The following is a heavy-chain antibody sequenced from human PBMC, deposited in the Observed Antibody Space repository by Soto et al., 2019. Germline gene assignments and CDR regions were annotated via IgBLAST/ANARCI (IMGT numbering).Heavy chain of an antibody. D-gene: IGHD3-22*01. V-gene: IGHV3-30*19. CDR3: ARAMGRPDYYDSSGSPGYFDY. Sequence: SLRLSCAASGVTFSSYGMHWARQAPGKGLEWGAVISDDRSNKYYADSVKGGFTISRDNSKSTLYLQMNSLRAEDTAVYYCARAMGRPDYYDSSGSPGYFDYWGQGTLVPVSS. CDR2: ISDDRSNK. CDR1: GVTFSSYG. J-gene: IGHJ4*02.